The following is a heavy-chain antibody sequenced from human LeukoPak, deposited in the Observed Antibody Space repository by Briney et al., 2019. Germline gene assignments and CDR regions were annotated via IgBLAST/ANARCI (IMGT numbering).Heavy chain of an antibody. V-gene: IGHV3-21*01. D-gene: IGHD3-3*01. CDR3: ARGGIYYDFWSAYYTFDY. Sequence: PGGSLRLSCAASGFTFSSYSMNWVRQAPGKGLEWVSSISSSSSYIYYADSVKGRFTISRDNSKNTLYLQMNSLRAEDTAVYYCARGGIYYDFWSAYYTFDYWGQGTLVTVSS. J-gene: IGHJ4*02. CDR1: GFTFSSYS. CDR2: ISSSSSYI.